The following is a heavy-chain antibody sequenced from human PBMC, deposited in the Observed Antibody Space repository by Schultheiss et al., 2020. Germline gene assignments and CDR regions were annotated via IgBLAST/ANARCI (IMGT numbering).Heavy chain of an antibody. CDR2: IRSKANSYAT. CDR3: TTRSTVTNY. D-gene: IGHD4-17*01. V-gene: IGHV3-73*01. J-gene: IGHJ4*02. CDR1: GFTFSNAW. Sequence: GGSLRLSCAASGFTFSNAWMSWVRQAPGKGLEWVGRIRSKANSYATAYAASVKGRFTISRDDSKNTAYLQMNSLKTEDTAVYYCTTRSTVTNYWGQGTLVIV.